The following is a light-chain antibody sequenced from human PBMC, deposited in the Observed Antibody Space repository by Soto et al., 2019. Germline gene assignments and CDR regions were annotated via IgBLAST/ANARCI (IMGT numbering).Light chain of an antibody. CDR1: QSISSW. CDR3: QQYNSYWT. Sequence: DIPMTQSPSTLSASVGDRVTITCRASQSISSWLAWYQQKPGKAPKLLIYKASNLESGVPSRFSGSGSGTEFTLTISGLQPDDFATYYCQQYNSYWTFGQGTRVEIK. J-gene: IGKJ1*01. CDR2: KAS. V-gene: IGKV1-5*03.